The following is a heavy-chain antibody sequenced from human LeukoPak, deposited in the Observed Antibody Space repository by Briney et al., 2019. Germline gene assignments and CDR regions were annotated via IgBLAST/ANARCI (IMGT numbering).Heavy chain of an antibody. J-gene: IGHJ4*02. CDR3: ARDRSIAVNGPFDY. CDR1: GFTFSGDG. CDR2: IWYDGSKK. D-gene: IGHD6-19*01. V-gene: IGHV3-33*01. Sequence: PGGSLRLSCAASGFTFSGDGTHWGRRAPGKGLEWVAVIWYDGSKKYYLDSVKGRFTISRDNSQNMLYLQMNSLRVEDTGLYYCARDRSIAVNGPFDYWGQGTLVTVSS.